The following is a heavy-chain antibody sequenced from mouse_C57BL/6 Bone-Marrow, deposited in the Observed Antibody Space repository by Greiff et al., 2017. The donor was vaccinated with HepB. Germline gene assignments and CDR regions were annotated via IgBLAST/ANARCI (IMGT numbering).Heavy chain of an antibody. CDR3: ARAFYYDYPYYFDY. V-gene: IGHV1-69*01. CDR1: GYTFTSYW. CDR2: IDPSDSYT. D-gene: IGHD2-4*01. J-gene: IGHJ2*01. Sequence: QVQLQQPGAELVMPGASVKLSCKASGYTFTSYWMHWVKQRPGQGLEWIGEIDPSDSYTNYNQKFKGKSTLTVDKSSSTAYMQLSSLTSEDSAVYYCARAFYYDYPYYFDYWGQGTTLTVSS.